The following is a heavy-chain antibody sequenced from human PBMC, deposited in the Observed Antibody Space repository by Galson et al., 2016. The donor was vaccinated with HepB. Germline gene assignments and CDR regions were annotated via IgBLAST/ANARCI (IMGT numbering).Heavy chain of an antibody. CDR1: GFTFSSYA. J-gene: IGHJ5*02. Sequence: LRLSCAASGFTFSSYAMMWVRQTPVKGLEWVSSIRGSGRITYYADSVRGRFTIYSDNSKSTLYLRMNSLRAEDTAVYYCATDNLAYCGADCYSWGQGTLVTVSS. CDR3: ATDNLAYCGADCYS. D-gene: IGHD2-21*02. V-gene: IGHV3-23*01. CDR2: IRGSGRIT.